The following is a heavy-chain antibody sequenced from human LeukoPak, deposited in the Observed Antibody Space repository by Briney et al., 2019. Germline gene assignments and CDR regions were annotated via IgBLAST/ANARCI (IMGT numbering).Heavy chain of an antibody. V-gene: IGHV3-21*01. CDR2: IGGNNNYI. CDR1: GFTFSNYT. CDR3: ARRFGQSGPYYFDY. D-gene: IGHD3-10*01. J-gene: IGHJ4*02. Sequence: GGSLRLSCAASGFTFSNYTMNWVRQAAGKEREGVTSIGGNNNYIYYADSVSGRFTISRDNAKNSLYLQMSSLRAEDTAVYYCARRFGQSGPYYFDYWGQGTLVTVSS.